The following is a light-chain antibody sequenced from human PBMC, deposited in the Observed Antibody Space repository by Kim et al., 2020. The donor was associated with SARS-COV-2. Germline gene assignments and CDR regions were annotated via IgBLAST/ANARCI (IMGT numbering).Light chain of an antibody. CDR1: KLGDKY. Sequence: LSPGQTASITCSGVKLGDKYACWYQQKPGQSPVLVIYQDSKRPSGIPERFSGSNSGNTATLTISGTQAMDEADYYCQAWDSSTVVFGGGTQLTVL. CDR2: QDS. J-gene: IGLJ2*01. V-gene: IGLV3-1*01. CDR3: QAWDSSTVV.